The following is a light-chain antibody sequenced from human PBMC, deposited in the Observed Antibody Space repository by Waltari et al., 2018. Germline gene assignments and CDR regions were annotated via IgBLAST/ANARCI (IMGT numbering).Light chain of an antibody. V-gene: IGKV3-20*01. J-gene: IGKJ5*01. CDR3: QQYGSPPIT. Sequence: IVLTQSPGPLSLSPGERATLSCSASQTVRSTYLAWYQQKPGQAPGLLIYDASNRATGIPDRFSGSGSGTDFTLTISRLEPEDFAVYYCQQYGSPPITFGQGTRLEI. CDR2: DAS. CDR1: QTVRSTY.